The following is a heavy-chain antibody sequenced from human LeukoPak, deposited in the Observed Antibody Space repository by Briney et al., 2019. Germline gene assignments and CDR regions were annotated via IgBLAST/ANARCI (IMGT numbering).Heavy chain of an antibody. J-gene: IGHJ4*02. CDR2: INHSGST. CDR1: GGSFSTYY. Sequence: SETLSLTCAFYGGSFSTYYWSWIRQPPGKGLEWIGEINHSGSTYYNPSLKSRVTISVDTSKNQFSLKLSSVTAADTAVYYCARTIVVVVGATFDYWGQGTLVTVSS. CDR3: ARTIVVVVGATFDY. V-gene: IGHV4-34*01. D-gene: IGHD2-15*01.